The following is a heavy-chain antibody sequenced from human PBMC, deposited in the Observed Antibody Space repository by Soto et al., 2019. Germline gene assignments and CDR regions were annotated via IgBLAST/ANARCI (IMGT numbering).Heavy chain of an antibody. V-gene: IGHV4-39*01. CDR2: IYYSGST. Sequence: QLQLQESGPGLVKPSETLSLTCTVSGGSISSSSYYWGWIRQPPGKGLEWIGSIYYSGSTYYNPSLKSRVTISVDTYKNQFSLKLSSVTAADTAVYYCARRRGEYYGGNPFDYWGQGTLVTVSS. CDR3: ARRRGEYYGGNPFDY. D-gene: IGHD4-17*01. CDR1: GGSISSSSYY. J-gene: IGHJ4*02.